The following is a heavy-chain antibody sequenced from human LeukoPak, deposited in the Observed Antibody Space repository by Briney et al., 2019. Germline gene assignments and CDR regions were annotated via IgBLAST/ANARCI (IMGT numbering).Heavy chain of an antibody. CDR3: ARPAGHGYNYYYYGMDV. CDR1: GFTFSSYS. CDR2: ISSSSSTI. J-gene: IGHJ6*02. V-gene: IGHV3-48*02. Sequence: PGGSLRLSCAASGFTFSSYSMNWVRQAPGKGLEWVSYISSSSSTIYYADSVKGRFTISRDNAKNSLYLQMNSLRDEDTAVYYCARPAGHGYNYYYYGMDVWGQGTTVTVSS. D-gene: IGHD5-24*01.